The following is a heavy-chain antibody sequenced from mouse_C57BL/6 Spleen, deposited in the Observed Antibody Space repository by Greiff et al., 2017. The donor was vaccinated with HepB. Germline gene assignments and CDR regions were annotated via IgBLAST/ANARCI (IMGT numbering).Heavy chain of an antibody. Sequence: VQLQQPGAELVMPGASVKLSCKASGYTFTSYWMHWVKQRPGQGLEWIGEIDPSDSYTNYNQKFKGKSTLTVDKSSSTAYMQRSSLTSEDSAVYYCARSPNYYGSSVDAMDYWGQGTSVTVSS. J-gene: IGHJ4*01. D-gene: IGHD1-1*01. CDR2: IDPSDSYT. V-gene: IGHV1-69*01. CDR1: GYTFTSYW. CDR3: ARSPNYYGSSVDAMDY.